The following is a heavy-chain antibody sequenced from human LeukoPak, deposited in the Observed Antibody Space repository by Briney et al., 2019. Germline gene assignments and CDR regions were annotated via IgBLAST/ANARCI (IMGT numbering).Heavy chain of an antibody. Sequence: ASVTVSYKASGYTFTVYYIHWVRQAPGQGLEWMGWINPNSGDTNYAQKFQVRVTMTRDTSISTAYMYLRPDDTAVYYCALQGGSGTYLHYWGQGTLVTVSS. CDR2: INPNSGDT. CDR3: ALQGGSGTYLHY. D-gene: IGHD2-15*01. CDR1: GYTFTVYY. J-gene: IGHJ4*02. V-gene: IGHV1-2*02.